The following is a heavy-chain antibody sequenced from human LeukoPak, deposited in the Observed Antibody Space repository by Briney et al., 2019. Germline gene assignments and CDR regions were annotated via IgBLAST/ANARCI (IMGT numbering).Heavy chain of an antibody. Sequence: PSETLSLTCTVSGGSISSFYWSWIRQPPGKGLEWIGEINHSGSTNYNPSLKSRVTISVDTSKNQFSLKLSSVTAADTAVYYCARGRLLLWFGESQYDYWGQGTLVTVSS. CDR2: INHSGST. D-gene: IGHD3-10*01. V-gene: IGHV4-34*01. CDR3: ARGRLLLWFGESQYDY. J-gene: IGHJ4*02. CDR1: GGSISSFY.